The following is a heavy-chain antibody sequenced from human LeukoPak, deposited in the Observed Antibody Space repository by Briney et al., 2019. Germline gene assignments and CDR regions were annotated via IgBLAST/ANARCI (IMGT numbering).Heavy chain of an antibody. CDR1: GGSISSYY. CDR2: IYYSGST. CDR3: ARAMVRGVIHWFDL. D-gene: IGHD3-10*01. V-gene: IGHV4-59*01. J-gene: IGHJ5*02. Sequence: SETLSLTCTVSGGSISSYYWSWIRQPPGKGLEWIGYIYYSGSTNYNPSLKSRVTISVDTSKNQFSLKLSSVTAADTAVYYCARAMVRGVIHWFDLWGQGTLVTVSS.